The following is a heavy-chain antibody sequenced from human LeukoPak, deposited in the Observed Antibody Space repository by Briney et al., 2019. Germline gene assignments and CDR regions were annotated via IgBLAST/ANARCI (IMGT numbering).Heavy chain of an antibody. CDR3: AKDGYDAFDI. CDR2: ISYDGSNK. V-gene: IGHV3-30*18. D-gene: IGHD6-13*01. J-gene: IGHJ3*02. CDR1: GFTFSSYG. Sequence: GGSLRLSCAASGFTFSSYGMHWVRQAPGKGLEWVAVISYDGSNKYYADSVKGRFTISRDNSKNTLYLQMNSLRAEDTAVYYCAKDGYDAFDIWAKGQWSPSLQ.